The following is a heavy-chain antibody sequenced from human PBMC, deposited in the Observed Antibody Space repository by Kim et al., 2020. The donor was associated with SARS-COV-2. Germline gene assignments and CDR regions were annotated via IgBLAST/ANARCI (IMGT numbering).Heavy chain of an antibody. CDR3: AANYYDSRGYYY. J-gene: IGHJ4*02. D-gene: IGHD3-22*01. Sequence: NYAQKFQGRVTSTADESTSTAYMELSSLRSEDTAVYYCAANYYDSRGYYYWGQGTLVTVSS. V-gene: IGHV1-69*01.